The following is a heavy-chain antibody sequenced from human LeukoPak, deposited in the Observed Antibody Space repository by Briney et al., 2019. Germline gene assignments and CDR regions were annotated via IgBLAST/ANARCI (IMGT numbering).Heavy chain of an antibody. CDR3: ARPSSGIYYYGMDV. V-gene: IGHV3-30*04. D-gene: IGHD3-10*01. CDR2: ISYDGSNK. J-gene: IGHJ6*04. Sequence: GRSLRLSCAASGFTFSSYAMHWVRQAPGKGLEWVAVISYDGSNKYYADSVKGRFTISRDNSKNTLYLQMNSLRAEDTAVYYCARPSSGIYYYGMDVWGKGTTVTVSS. CDR1: GFTFSSYA.